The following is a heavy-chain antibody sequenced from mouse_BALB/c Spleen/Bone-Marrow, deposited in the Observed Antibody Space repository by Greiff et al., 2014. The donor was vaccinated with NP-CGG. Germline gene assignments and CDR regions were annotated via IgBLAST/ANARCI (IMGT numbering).Heavy chain of an antibody. CDR3: ASYFYYAMDY. D-gene: IGHD1-1*01. J-gene: IGHJ4*01. CDR2: ISYDGSN. Sequence: EVQLQQSGPGLAKPSQSLSLTCSVTGYSITSGYYWNWIRQFPGNKLEWMGYISYDGSNNYNPSLKNRISITRDTSKNQFFLKLNSVTTEDTATYYCASYFYYAMDYWGQGTSVTVSS. CDR1: GYSITSGYY. V-gene: IGHV3-6*02.